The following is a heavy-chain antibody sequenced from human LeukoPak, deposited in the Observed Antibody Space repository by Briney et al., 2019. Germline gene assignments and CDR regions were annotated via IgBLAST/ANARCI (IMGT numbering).Heavy chain of an antibody. D-gene: IGHD3-16*01. CDR3: VRQMIRFWFDP. V-gene: IGHV3-7*01. Sequence: PGGSLRLYCAASRFTFSLYWMTWVRQSPEKGLEWVADINPDGSQKYSVDSVKGRFTISRDNAKNSLFLQMNSPRAEDTAVYYCVRQMIRFWFDPWGQGTQVTVSS. CDR1: RFTFSLYW. J-gene: IGHJ5*02. CDR2: INPDGSQK.